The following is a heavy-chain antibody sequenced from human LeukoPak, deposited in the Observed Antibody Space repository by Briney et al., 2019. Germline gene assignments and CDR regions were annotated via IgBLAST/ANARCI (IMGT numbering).Heavy chain of an antibody. CDR2: IYYSGST. CDR1: GGSISSYY. CDR3: ARWAGTTDAFDI. D-gene: IGHD1-7*01. Sequence: PSETLSLTCTVSGGSISSYYWSWIRQPPGKGLEWIGYIYYSGSTNYNPSLKSRVTISVDTSKNQFSLKLSSVTAADTAVYYCARWAGTTDAFDIWGQGTMVTVSS. J-gene: IGHJ3*02. V-gene: IGHV4-59*01.